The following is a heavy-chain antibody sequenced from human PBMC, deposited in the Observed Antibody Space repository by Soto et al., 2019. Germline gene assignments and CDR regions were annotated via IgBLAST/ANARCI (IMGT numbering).Heavy chain of an antibody. D-gene: IGHD2-2*02. CDR2: INHSGNT. CDR3: ARDNQGCSSTSCYTGLDY. Sequence: SETLSLTCAVYGGSFSDYYWSWIRQPPGKGLEWIGEINHSGNTNYNPSLKSRVTISVDTSKTQFSLKLTSVTAADTAVYYCARDNQGCSSTSCYTGLDYWGQGTLVTVS. CDR1: GGSFSDYY. J-gene: IGHJ4*02. V-gene: IGHV4-34*01.